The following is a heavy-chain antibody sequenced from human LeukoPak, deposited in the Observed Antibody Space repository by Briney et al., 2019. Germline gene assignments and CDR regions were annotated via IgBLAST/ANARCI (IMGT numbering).Heavy chain of an antibody. D-gene: IGHD3-10*01. J-gene: IGHJ3*02. V-gene: IGHV3-11*01. CDR2: ISSSGSII. Sequence: TGGSLRLSCAASGFTSSDYYMSWIRQAPGKGLEWVSYISSSGSIIYYADSVKGRFTISRDNAKNSLYLQMNSLRAEDTAVYYCAGESPYYYGSGPGAFDIWGQGTMVTVSS. CDR3: AGESPYYYGSGPGAFDI. CDR1: GFTSSDYY.